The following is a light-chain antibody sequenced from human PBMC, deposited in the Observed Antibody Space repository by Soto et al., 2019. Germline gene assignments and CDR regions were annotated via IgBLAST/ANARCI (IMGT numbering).Light chain of an antibody. J-gene: IGKJ1*01. V-gene: IGKV1-5*03. CDR2: KAS. Sequence: DIQMTQSPSTLSASVGDRVTITCRASQSISIWLDWYQQKPGKAPKLLIYKASSLESGVPSRFSGSGSGTEFTLTISSLQPDDFATYYCQQYNSYSVTFGQGTKVEIK. CDR3: QQYNSYSVT. CDR1: QSISIW.